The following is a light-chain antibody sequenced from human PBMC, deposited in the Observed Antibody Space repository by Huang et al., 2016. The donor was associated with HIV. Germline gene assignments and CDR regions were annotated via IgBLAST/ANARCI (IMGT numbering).Light chain of an antibody. CDR3: QQYNNWPPLT. CDR1: QRVSSN. Sequence: EIVMTQSPATLSVSPGERATLSCRASQRVSSNLAWYQQKPGQAHRLLIYVASTRATGIPARCSGSGSGIEFTLTISSLQSEDFAVYYCQQYNNWPPLTFGGGTKVEIK. CDR2: VAS. J-gene: IGKJ4*01. V-gene: IGKV3-15*01.